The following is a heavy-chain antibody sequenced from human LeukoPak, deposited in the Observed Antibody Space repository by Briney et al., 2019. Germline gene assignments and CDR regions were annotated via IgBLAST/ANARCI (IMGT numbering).Heavy chain of an antibody. CDR1: GFTFSSYW. CDR3: AREAPTAGYNSSWYQGSWYFDL. D-gene: IGHD6-13*01. CDR2: INTDGRST. J-gene: IGHJ2*01. Sequence: GGSLRLSCAAAGFTFSSYWMQWVRQAPGKGLVWVSRINTDGRSTSYADSVKGRFTISRDNAKNTLFLQMNSLRAEDTAVYYCAREAPTAGYNSSWYQGSWYFDLWGRGTLVTVSS. V-gene: IGHV3-74*01.